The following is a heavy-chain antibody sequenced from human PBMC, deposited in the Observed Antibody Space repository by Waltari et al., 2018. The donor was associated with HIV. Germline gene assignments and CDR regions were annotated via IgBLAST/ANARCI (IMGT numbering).Heavy chain of an antibody. CDR1: GFSLTTSGVG. CDR2: ISWDGDR. CDR3: VHAFYFQSGTYFVY. D-gene: IGHD3-10*01. V-gene: IGHV2-5*02. J-gene: IGHJ4*02. Sequence: QITLKESGPTLVKPIQTLTLTCTFSGFSLTTSGVGVAWIRQSRGKPPEWLALISWDGDRRYNQSLKNRLTVNKDTSKSQVVLILANMDPADTATYYCVHAFYFQSGTYFVYWGQGLLVTVSS.